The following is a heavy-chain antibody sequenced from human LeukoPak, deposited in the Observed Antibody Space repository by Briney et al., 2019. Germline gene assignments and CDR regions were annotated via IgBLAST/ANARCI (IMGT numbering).Heavy chain of an antibody. CDR1: GFTFSSYS. Sequence: GGSLRLSCAASGFTFSSYSMNWVRQAPGKGLEGVSYISSSRSTIYYADSVKGRFTISRDNAKNSLYLQMNSLRAEDTAVYYCARVGSSSWYSYDYWGQGTLVTVSS. CDR3: ARVGSSSWYSYDY. V-gene: IGHV3-48*04. CDR2: ISSSRSTI. D-gene: IGHD6-13*01. J-gene: IGHJ4*02.